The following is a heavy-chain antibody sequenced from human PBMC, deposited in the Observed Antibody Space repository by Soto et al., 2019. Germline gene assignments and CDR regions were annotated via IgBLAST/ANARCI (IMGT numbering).Heavy chain of an antibody. CDR3: ARGTHSYSGSHELDA. CDR2: ISGSGNSP. Sequence: EVQLVESGGRLVQRGGSLRLSCSGSGFIFGDHVMDWVRQAPGKGLEWVAGISGSGNSPFFRDSVKGRFTISRDNSKNTVYLEMNNLRDEDSAMYFCARGTHSYSGSHELDAWRLGTLVTVSS. CDR1: GFIFGDHV. V-gene: IGHV3-23*04. J-gene: IGHJ5*02. D-gene: IGHD1-26*01.